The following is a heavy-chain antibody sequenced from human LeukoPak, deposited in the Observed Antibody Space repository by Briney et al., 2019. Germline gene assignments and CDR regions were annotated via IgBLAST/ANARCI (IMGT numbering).Heavy chain of an antibody. D-gene: IGHD2-2*01. CDR3: ARDSDCSNTSCPINWFDP. CDR1: GYTFTGYY. J-gene: IGHJ5*02. V-gene: IGHV1-69*05. Sequence: SVKVSCKASGYTFTGYYMHWVRQAPGQGLEWMGRIIPIFGTANYAQKFQGRVTITTDESTSTAYMELSSLRSEDTAVYYCARDSDCSNTSCPINWFDPWGQGTLVTVSS. CDR2: IIPIFGTA.